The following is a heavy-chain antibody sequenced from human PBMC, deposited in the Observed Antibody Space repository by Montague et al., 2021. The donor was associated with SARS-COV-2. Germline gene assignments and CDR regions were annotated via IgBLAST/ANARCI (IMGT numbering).Heavy chain of an antibody. V-gene: IGHV4-34*01. J-gene: IGHJ4*02. Sequence: SETLSLTCAVYGGSFSDNYWSWIRKPPGKGLEWIGEINHRGTPNHNPSLKSRVSISVDTSKNQFSLYLGSVTAADTAVYYCARGRQHFNMIVVVMTGGEYYFDYWGQGTLVTVSS. CDR1: GGSFSDNY. D-gene: IGHD3-22*01. CDR3: ARGRQHFNMIVVVMTGGEYYFDY. CDR2: INHRGTP.